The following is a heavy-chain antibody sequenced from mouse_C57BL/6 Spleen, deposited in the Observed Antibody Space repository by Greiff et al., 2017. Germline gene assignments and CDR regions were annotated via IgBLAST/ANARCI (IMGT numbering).Heavy chain of an antibody. V-gene: IGHV1-54*01. CDR3: ARSGWDEDWYFDV. CDR1: GYAFTNYL. CDR2: INPGSGGT. Sequence: QVQLQQSGAELVRPGTSVKVSCKASGYAFTNYLIEWVKQRPGQGLEWIGVINPGSGGTNYNEKFKGKATLTADKSSSTAYMQLSSLTSEDSAVYFCARSGWDEDWYFDVWGTGTTVTVSS. J-gene: IGHJ1*03. D-gene: IGHD4-1*01.